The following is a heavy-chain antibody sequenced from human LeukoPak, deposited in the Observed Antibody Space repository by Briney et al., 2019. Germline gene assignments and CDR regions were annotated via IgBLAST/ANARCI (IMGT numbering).Heavy chain of an antibody. CDR3: ARDEYYYGSGSYRYDY. V-gene: IGHV4-61*02. D-gene: IGHD3-10*01. CDR2: IHTSGST. CDR1: GVYITNGLYF. Sequence: SETLSLTCTVSGVYITNGLYFWNWIRQPAGKGLEWIGRIHTSGSTNYNPSLKSRVTMSVDTSKNQFSLKLKSVTAADTAVYYCARDEYYYGSGSYRYDYWGQGTLVTVSS. J-gene: IGHJ4*02.